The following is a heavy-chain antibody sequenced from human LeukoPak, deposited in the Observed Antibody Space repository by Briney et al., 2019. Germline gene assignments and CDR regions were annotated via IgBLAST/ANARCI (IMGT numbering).Heavy chain of an antibody. J-gene: IGHJ4*02. V-gene: IGHV1-46*01. CDR3: ARGSRPVYNLLTGKRYFDY. CDR2: INPSGGST. CDR1: GYTFTTYY. Sequence: ASVKVSCKASGYTFTTYYVHWVRQAPGQGLEWMGIINPSGGSTTYAQKFRGRLTMTRDMSTSTVYMELSSLRSEDTAVYYCARGSRPVYNLLTGKRYFDYWGQGALLTVSS. D-gene: IGHD3-9*01.